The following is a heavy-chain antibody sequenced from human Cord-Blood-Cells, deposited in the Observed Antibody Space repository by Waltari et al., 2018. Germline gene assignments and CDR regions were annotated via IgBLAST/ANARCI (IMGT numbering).Heavy chain of an antibody. CDR3: ARGNIVVVPAAIDY. J-gene: IGHJ4*02. CDR2: INHSGRT. V-gene: IGHV4-34*01. D-gene: IGHD2-2*01. Sequence: QVQLQQWGAGLLKPSETLSLTCAVYGGSFSGYYWSWIRQPPGKGLEWIGEINHSGRTSYNPSLKSRVTISVDTSKNQFSLKLSSVTAADTAVYYCARGNIVVVPAAIDYWGQGTLVTVSS. CDR1: GGSFSGYY.